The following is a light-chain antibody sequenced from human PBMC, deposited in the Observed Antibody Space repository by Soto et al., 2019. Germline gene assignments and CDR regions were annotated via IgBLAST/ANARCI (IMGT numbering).Light chain of an antibody. J-gene: IGLJ1*01. Sequence: QSVLTQPASVSGSPGQSITISCTGTSSDVGRYNLVSWYQQPPGKAPKLILYEDIKRTSGVSHRFSGSKSGNTASLTISGLQAGDEADYYCSSYAGRSNYVFGTGTKLTVL. CDR1: SSDVGRYNL. CDR2: EDI. CDR3: SSYAGRSNYV. V-gene: IGLV2-23*01.